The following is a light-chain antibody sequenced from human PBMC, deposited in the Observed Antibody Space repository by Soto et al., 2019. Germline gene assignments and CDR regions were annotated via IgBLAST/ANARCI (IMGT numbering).Light chain of an antibody. CDR3: QQYNSYPIT. CDR2: AAV. CDR1: QGLSQD. Sequence: EIRMTQSASSLYACVGDGVTIXCRASQGLSQDVVWYQQKPGEAPKLLIYAAVVLQGGTPPRFSGSGSGTEFTLTISSLQPDDFATYYGQQYNSYPITFGQGTRLEIK. V-gene: IGKV1-17*01. J-gene: IGKJ5*01.